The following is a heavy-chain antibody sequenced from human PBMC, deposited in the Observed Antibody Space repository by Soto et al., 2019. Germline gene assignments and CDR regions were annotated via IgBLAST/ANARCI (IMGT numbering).Heavy chain of an antibody. Sequence: EVQLLESGGGLVQPGRSLRLSCAASGFTFSSYAMSWVRQAPGKGLEWVSAISGSGGSTYYADSVKGRFTISRDNSKNMVYLKMNRLRADNTAVYYCAKGTVAEYYYYYGMDVWGQGTTVTVSS. V-gene: IGHV3-23*01. CDR1: GFTFSSYA. J-gene: IGHJ6*02. CDR3: AKGTVAEYYYYYGMDV. D-gene: IGHD6-19*01. CDR2: ISGSGGST.